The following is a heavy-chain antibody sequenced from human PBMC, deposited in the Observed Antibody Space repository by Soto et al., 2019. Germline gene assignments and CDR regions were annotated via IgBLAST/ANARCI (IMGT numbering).Heavy chain of an antibody. CDR2: IIPMFGTP. V-gene: IGHV1-69*01. D-gene: IGHD5-12*01. CDR1: GGTFSKYA. Sequence: VQLVQSGAELKKPGSSVKVSCKASGGTFSKYASSWVRQAPGQGLEWLGGIIPMFGTPKYAQKFQGRVTISADESTTPAYLELSSLSSEDTAVDVCARPLRDINFYHGLAVLGQGTTFTVSS. J-gene: IGHJ6*02. CDR3: ARPLRDINFYHGLAV.